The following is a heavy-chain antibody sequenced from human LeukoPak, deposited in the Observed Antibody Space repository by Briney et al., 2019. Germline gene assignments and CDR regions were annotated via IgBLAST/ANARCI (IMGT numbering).Heavy chain of an antibody. CDR2: IYYSGST. Sequence: SETLSLTCTVSGGSISSGGYYWSWIRQHPGKGLEWIGYIYYSGSTYYNPSLKSRVTISVDTSKNQFSLKLSSVTAADTAVYCCARDLTAMGHGFDYWGQGTLVTVSS. CDR3: ARDLTAMGHGFDY. D-gene: IGHD5-18*01. J-gene: IGHJ4*02. V-gene: IGHV4-31*03. CDR1: GGSISSGGYY.